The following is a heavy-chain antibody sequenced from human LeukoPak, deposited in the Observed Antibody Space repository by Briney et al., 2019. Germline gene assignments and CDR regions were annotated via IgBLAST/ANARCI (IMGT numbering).Heavy chain of an antibody. J-gene: IGHJ6*02. Sequence: ASVKVSCKASGYTFTSYGISWVRQAPGQGLEWMGRISAYNGNTNYAQKLQGRVTMTTDTSTSTAYMELRSLRSDDTAVYYCAREGIAAAGTQDLYYYYYGMDVWGQGTTVTVSS. CDR1: GYTFTSYG. CDR2: ISAYNGNT. CDR3: AREGIAAAGTQDLYYYYYGMDV. D-gene: IGHD6-13*01. V-gene: IGHV1-18*01.